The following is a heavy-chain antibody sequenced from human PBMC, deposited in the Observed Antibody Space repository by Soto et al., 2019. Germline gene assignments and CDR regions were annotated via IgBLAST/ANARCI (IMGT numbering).Heavy chain of an antibody. CDR2: IIPFIGTA. CDR3: AMVGMTTVPASYYDGMDV. J-gene: IGHJ6*02. CDR1: GGTFSSYA. V-gene: IGHV1-69*18. Sequence: QVQLGQSGAEVKKPGSSVTVSCKASGGTFSSYAISWVRQAPGQGLEWMGRIIPFIGTANDAQKYQGRVTSPADESTSTAYVDLASLRSEDTSVYYCAMVGMTTVPASYYDGMDVWGQGTTVTVSS. D-gene: IGHD4-4*01.